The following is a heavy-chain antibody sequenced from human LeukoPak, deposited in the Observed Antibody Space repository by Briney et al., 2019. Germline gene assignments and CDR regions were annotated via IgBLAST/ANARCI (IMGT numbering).Heavy chain of an antibody. J-gene: IGHJ5*02. CDR2: IYYSGST. Sequence: SQTLSLTCTVSGGSISSGGYYWSWIRQQPGEGLEWIGYIYYSGSTYYDPSLKSRVTTSVDTSKNQFSLKLSSVTAADTAVYYCARGRTFGGPWGQGTLVTVSS. D-gene: IGHD3-16*01. CDR3: ARGRTFGGP. CDR1: GGSISSGGYY. V-gene: IGHV4-31*03.